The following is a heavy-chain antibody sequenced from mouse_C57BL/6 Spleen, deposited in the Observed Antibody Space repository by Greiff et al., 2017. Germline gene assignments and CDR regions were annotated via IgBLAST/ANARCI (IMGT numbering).Heavy chain of an antibody. V-gene: IGHV1-22*01. D-gene: IGHD3-1*01. Sequence: EVQLQQSGPELVKPGASVKMSCKASGYTFTDYNMHWVKQSQGKSLEWIGYINPNNGGTSYNQKFKGKATLTVNKSSSTAYMELRSLTSEDSAVYYCARSRAERGAMDYWGQGTSVTVSS. CDR2: INPNNGGT. J-gene: IGHJ4*01. CDR3: ARSRAERGAMDY. CDR1: GYTFTDYN.